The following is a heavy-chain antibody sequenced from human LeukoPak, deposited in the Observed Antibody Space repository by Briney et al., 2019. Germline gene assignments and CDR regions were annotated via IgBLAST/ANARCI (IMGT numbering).Heavy chain of an antibody. V-gene: IGHV4-59*02. D-gene: IGHD6-6*01. Sequence: PETLSLTCTISGGSVSDYYWSWIRQSPGKGLEWIGYIYHTGSTNYNPSLKSRVTISVDTSKNQFSLKLSSVTAADTAVYYCEARDYWGQGTLVTVSS. CDR1: GGSVSDYY. CDR3: EARDY. CDR2: IYHTGST. J-gene: IGHJ4*02.